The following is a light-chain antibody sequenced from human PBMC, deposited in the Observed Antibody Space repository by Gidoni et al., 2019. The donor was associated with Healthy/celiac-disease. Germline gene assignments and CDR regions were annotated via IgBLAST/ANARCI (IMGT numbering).Light chain of an antibody. J-gene: IGKJ2*01. CDR3: QQYNSYSPYT. CDR1: QSISSW. V-gene: IGKV1-5*01. CDR2: DAS. Sequence: DSQMTLSPSTLSASVGDRVTIPCRASQSISSWLAWYQQKPGKAPTLLIYDASSLESGVPSRFSGSGSGTEFTLTISSLQPDDFATYYCQQYNSYSPYTFGQGTKLEIK.